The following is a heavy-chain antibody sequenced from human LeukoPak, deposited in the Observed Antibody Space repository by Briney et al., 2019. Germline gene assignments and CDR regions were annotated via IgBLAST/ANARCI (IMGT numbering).Heavy chain of an antibody. CDR1: GGSLSSSH. Sequence: SETLSLTCTVSGGSLSSSHWSWIRQPAGKGLEWIGIIYKTGSTNYNPSLKSRVPISRDTSKNQFSLKLSSVTAADTAVYYCARQFLEMATIRDWFDPWGQGTLVTVSS. J-gene: IGHJ5*02. CDR3: ARQFLEMATIRDWFDP. V-gene: IGHV4-59*08. CDR2: IYKTGST. D-gene: IGHD5-24*01.